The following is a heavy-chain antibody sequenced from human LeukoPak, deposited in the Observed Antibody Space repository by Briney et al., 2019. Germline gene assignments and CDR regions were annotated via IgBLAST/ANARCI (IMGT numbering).Heavy chain of an antibody. D-gene: IGHD6-13*01. V-gene: IGHV4-38-2*02. CDR1: GYSISSGYY. J-gene: IGHJ5*02. CDR3: ARDRVSLKQQLVHWFDP. Sequence: SETLSLTCTVSGYSISSGYYWGWIRQPPGKGLEWIGSIYHSGSTYYNPSLKSRVTISVDTSKNQFSLKLSSVTAADTAVYYCARDRVSLKQQLVHWFDPWGQGTLVTVSS. CDR2: IYHSGST.